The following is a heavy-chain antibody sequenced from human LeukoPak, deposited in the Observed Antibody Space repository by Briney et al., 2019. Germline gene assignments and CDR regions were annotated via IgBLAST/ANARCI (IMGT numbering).Heavy chain of an antibody. V-gene: IGHV4-4*07. CDR2: ISASGST. Sequence: SETLSLICTVSGGSISSYYWSWIRQPAGKGLEWIGRISASGSTNYAPSLRSRVTMSVDTSKNQFSLKLSSVTAADTAVYYCARGAYYDFWSGKGENWFDPWGQGTLVTVSS. J-gene: IGHJ5*02. D-gene: IGHD3-3*01. CDR1: GGSISSYY. CDR3: ARGAYYDFWSGKGENWFDP.